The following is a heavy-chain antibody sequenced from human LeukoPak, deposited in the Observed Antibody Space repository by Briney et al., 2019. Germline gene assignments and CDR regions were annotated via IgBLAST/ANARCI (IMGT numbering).Heavy chain of an antibody. Sequence: PGGSLRLSCAASGFTFSSYWMSWVRQAPGKGLEWVANIKQDGSEKYYVDSVKGRFTISRDNAKNSLYLQMNSLRAEDTAVYHCARVNFLEWLLSDYWGQGTLVTVSS. J-gene: IGHJ4*02. D-gene: IGHD3-3*01. CDR1: GFTFSSYW. CDR2: IKQDGSEK. CDR3: ARVNFLEWLLSDY. V-gene: IGHV3-7*01.